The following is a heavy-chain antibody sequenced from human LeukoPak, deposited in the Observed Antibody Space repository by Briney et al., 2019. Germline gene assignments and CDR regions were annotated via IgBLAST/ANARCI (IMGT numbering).Heavy chain of an antibody. CDR1: GYTLRSYG. Sequence: ASVKVSCKASGYTLRSYGITWVRQAPGQGLEWMGWISAYNGNTKYPQKLQGRVTMTTDTSTSTAYMELRSLRSDDTAVYYCARDGGSSGWYTYYYYMDVWGKGTTVTISS. CDR2: ISAYNGNT. V-gene: IGHV1-18*01. D-gene: IGHD6-19*01. J-gene: IGHJ6*03. CDR3: ARDGGSSGWYTYYYYMDV.